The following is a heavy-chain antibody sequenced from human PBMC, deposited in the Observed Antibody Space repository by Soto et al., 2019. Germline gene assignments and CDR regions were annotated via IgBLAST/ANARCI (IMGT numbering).Heavy chain of an antibody. J-gene: IGHJ3*02. CDR1: GFTFSSYW. CDR2: IKQDGSEE. Sequence: GGSLRLSCAASGFTFSSYWMSWVRQAPGKGLEWVANIKQDGSEEYYVDSVKGRFTISRDNAKNSLYLQMSSLRAEDTAVYYCARVSDCSGGSCYIDAYAIWGRGTMVIGSS. V-gene: IGHV3-7*05. CDR3: ARVSDCSGGSCYIDAYAI. D-gene: IGHD2-15*01.